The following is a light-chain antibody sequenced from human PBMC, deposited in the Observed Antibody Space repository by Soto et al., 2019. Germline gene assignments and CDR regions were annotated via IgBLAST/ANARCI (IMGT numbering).Light chain of an antibody. CDR1: QAIRND. V-gene: IGKV1-6*01. Sequence: IQMTQSPSSLSASVGDRVTITCRASQAIRNDLSWYQQKPGKAPKLLIYAASTLQSGVPSRFSGSTSGTDFTLTIRRLQPEDLATYYCLQDYSYPWTFGLGTKVDIK. J-gene: IGKJ1*01. CDR2: AAS. CDR3: LQDYSYPWT.